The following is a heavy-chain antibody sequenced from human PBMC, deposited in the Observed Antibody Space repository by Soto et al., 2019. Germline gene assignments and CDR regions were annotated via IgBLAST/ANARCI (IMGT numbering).Heavy chain of an antibody. J-gene: IGHJ3*02. Sequence: ASVKVSCKASGYTFTSYDINWVRQATGQGLEWMGWMNPNSGNTGYAQKFQGRVTMTRNTSISTAYMELSSLRSEDTAVYYCARSIRITIFGVVIDQDALDIWGQGTMVTVSS. CDR1: GYTFTSYD. CDR3: ARSIRITIFGVVIDQDALDI. V-gene: IGHV1-8*01. CDR2: MNPNSGNT. D-gene: IGHD3-3*01.